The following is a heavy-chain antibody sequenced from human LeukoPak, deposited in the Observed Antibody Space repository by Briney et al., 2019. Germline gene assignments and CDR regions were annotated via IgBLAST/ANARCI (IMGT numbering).Heavy chain of an antibody. V-gene: IGHV3-21*06. Sequence: PGGSLRLSCAASGFTFSSWTMNWVRQAPGKGLEWVSSISSASSRMYYADSVKGRFTISRDNAKNSVYLQMNSLRAEDTAVYYCARDDYDSSGYYFDWGQGTLVTVSS. CDR1: GFTFSSWT. J-gene: IGHJ4*02. D-gene: IGHD3-22*01. CDR3: ARDDYDSSGYYFD. CDR2: ISSASSRM.